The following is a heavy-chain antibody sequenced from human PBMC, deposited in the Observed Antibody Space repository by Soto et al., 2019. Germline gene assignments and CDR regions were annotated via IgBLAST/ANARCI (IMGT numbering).Heavy chain of an antibody. CDR1: GFTFSDSA. J-gene: IGHJ4*02. CDR2: IRSKANSYAT. Sequence: EVQLVESGGGLVPPGGSLKLSCAASGFTFSDSAMHWVRQASGKGLEWVGRIRSKANSYATLYAASVKGRFTISRDDSKNTAYLQMNSLQTEDTAVYYCTRHGRQWLGNDYWGQGTLVTVSS. D-gene: IGHD6-19*01. CDR3: TRHGRQWLGNDY. V-gene: IGHV3-73*01.